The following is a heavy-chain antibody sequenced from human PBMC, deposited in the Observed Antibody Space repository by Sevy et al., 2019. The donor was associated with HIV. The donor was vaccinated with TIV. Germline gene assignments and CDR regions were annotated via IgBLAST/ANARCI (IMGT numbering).Heavy chain of an antibody. CDR1: GFTFNIIY. V-gene: IGHV3-15*01. CDR2: MKSKIDGGTI. J-gene: IGHJ3*02. CDR3: TTVGFPHWGSEAFDI. D-gene: IGHD3-16*01. Sequence: GGSLRLSCAASGFTFNIIYMHWVRQSPGKGLEWVGRMKSKIDGGTIDYAAPVKDRFTMSRDDSKNILYLQMNSLKADDTAVYYCTTVGFPHWGSEAFDIWGQGTMVTVS.